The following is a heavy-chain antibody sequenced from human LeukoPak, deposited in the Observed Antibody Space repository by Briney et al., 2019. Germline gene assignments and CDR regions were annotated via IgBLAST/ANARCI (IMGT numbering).Heavy chain of an antibody. CDR3: AREGAYGEFEY. CDR1: GYTFNRYG. J-gene: IGHJ4*02. Sequence: GASVKVSFKASGYTFNRYGISGVRQAPGQGLDWMGLISSYNCNTNYAQKVQGRVTMTTNTSTSTAYMELRSLRSDDTAVYYCAREGAYGEFEYWGQGTLVTVSS. CDR2: ISSYNCNT. D-gene: IGHD4-17*01. V-gene: IGHV1-18*01.